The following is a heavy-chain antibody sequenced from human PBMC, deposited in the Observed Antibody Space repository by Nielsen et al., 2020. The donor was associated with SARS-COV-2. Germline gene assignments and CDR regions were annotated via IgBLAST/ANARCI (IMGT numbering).Heavy chain of an antibody. CDR1: GFNFSNYF. Sequence: GESLKISCAASGFNFSNYFMAWIRQVPGKGLHSVSYISNSNRYTKYADSVMGRFTISRDNTKNSLYLQMNSLRAEDTAVYYCARLNSAYAAWGQGTLVTVSS. CDR2: ISNSNRYT. CDR3: ARLNSAYAA. V-gene: IGHV3-11*06. D-gene: IGHD5-12*01. J-gene: IGHJ5*02.